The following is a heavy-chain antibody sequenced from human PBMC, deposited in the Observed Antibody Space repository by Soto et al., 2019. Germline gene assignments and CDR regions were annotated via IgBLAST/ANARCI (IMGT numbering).Heavy chain of an antibody. Sequence: PGASLKISCKGSGYSFSNYWIGWVRQMPGKGLEWMGIIYPGGSDTRYSPSFQGQVTISVDKSISTAYLQWSTLKASDSAMYYCARQDGYALYFFDYWGQGTLVTVSS. CDR3: ARQDGYALYFFDY. V-gene: IGHV5-51*01. D-gene: IGHD5-12*01. CDR1: GYSFSNYW. CDR2: IYPGGSDT. J-gene: IGHJ4*02.